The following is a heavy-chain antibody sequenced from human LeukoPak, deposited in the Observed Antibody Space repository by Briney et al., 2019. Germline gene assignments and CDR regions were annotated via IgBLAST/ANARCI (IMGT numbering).Heavy chain of an antibody. J-gene: IGHJ4*02. V-gene: IGHV3-30*18. D-gene: IGHD3-10*01. Sequence: GGSLRLSCAASGFTFSSNGMHWVRQAPGNGLEWVAVISYYESNRYYADSVKGQFTISRDNSKNTLYLQMNSLRAEDTAVYYCAKDGQLLWFGEVDYWGQGTLVTVSS. CDR3: AKDGQLLWFGEVDY. CDR1: GFTFSSNG. CDR2: ISYYESNR.